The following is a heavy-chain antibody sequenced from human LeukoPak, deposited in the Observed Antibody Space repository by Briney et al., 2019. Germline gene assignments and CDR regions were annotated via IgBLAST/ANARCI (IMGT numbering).Heavy chain of an antibody. CDR3: ASDQSSIVGATTQLHY. CDR2: INPNSGGT. J-gene: IGHJ4*02. CDR1: GYTFTGYY. D-gene: IGHD1-26*01. V-gene: IGHV1-2*02. Sequence: ASVTVSCKASGYTFTGYYMHWVRQAPGQGLEWMGWINPNSGGTNYAQKFQGRVTMTRDTSISTAYMELSRLRSDDTAVYYCASDQSSIVGATTQLHYWGQGTLVTVSS.